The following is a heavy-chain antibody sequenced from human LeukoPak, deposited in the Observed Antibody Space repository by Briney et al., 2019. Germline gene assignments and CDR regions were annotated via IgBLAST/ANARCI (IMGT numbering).Heavy chain of an antibody. Sequence: SETLSLTCTVSGGSMSGHWWSWIRQSPGKGLEWIGDIFYSGGTNNNSPLKSRLSMSLDTSKIQFSLKLSSVTAADTAMYYCARRNTADASIDGWGQGTLVIASS. CDR2: IFYSGGT. CDR3: ARRNTADASIDG. CDR1: GGSMSGHW. V-gene: IGHV4-59*08. D-gene: IGHD2-21*02. J-gene: IGHJ4*02.